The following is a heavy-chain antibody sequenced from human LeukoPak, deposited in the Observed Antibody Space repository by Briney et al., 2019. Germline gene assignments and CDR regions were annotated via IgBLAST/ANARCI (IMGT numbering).Heavy chain of an antibody. CDR1: GGSISSSSYY. V-gene: IGHV4-39*01. Sequence: PSETLSLTCTVSGGSISSSSYYWGWIRQPPGKGLEWIGSIYYSGSTYYNPSLKSRVTISVDTSKNQFSLKLSSVTAADTAVYYCACVGATLNYFDYWGQGTLVTVSS. CDR2: IYYSGST. D-gene: IGHD1-26*01. J-gene: IGHJ4*02. CDR3: ACVGATLNYFDY.